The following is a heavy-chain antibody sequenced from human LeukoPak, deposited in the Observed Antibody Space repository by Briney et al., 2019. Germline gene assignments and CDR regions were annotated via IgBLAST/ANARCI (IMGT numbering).Heavy chain of an antibody. J-gene: IGHJ5*02. CDR3: AKDIGARIVGATMT. Sequence: PGRSLRLSCAPCAFTFDDLAMHWVRQAPGTGLEWASPISGYGASPSYADSVKGRFTISRDNSQTSLYLQMNSLRTEDPALYYCAKDIGARIVGATMTWGQGTLVTVSS. V-gene: IGHV3-43*02. CDR2: ISGYGASP. D-gene: IGHD1-26*01. CDR1: AFTFDDLA.